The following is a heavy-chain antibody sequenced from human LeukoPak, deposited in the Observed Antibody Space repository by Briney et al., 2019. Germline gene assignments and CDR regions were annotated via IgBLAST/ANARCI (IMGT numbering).Heavy chain of an antibody. CDR1: GGSISSYY. CDR2: IYYSGST. J-gene: IGHJ5*02. Sequence: SGTLSLTCTVSGGSISSYYWSWIRQPPGKGLEWIGYIYYSGSTNYNPSLKSRVTISVDTSKNQFSLKLSSVTAADTAVYYCARDLSDYYYGSSGLGWFDPWGQGTLVTVSS. V-gene: IGHV4-59*01. D-gene: IGHD3-22*01. CDR3: ARDLSDYYYGSSGLGWFDP.